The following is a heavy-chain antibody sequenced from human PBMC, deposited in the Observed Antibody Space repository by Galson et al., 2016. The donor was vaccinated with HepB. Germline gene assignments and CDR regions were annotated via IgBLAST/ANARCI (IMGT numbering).Heavy chain of an antibody. V-gene: IGHV3-33*01. D-gene: IGHD3-3*01. J-gene: IGHJ4*02. CDR2: IWHDGSNK. CDR1: GFRFSSFG. CDR3: ARDVGSLEDNSFDQ. Sequence: SLRLSCAASGFRFSSFGMHWVRQAPGKGLEWVAIIWHDGSNKYYVDSVKGRFTVSRDNSKNTLYLQMNSLRAEDTAVYYCARDVGSLEDNSFDQWGQGTLVTVSS.